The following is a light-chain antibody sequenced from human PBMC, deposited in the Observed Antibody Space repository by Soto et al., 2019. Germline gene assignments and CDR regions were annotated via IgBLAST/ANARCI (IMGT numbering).Light chain of an antibody. J-gene: IGLJ3*02. CDR3: AAWDDSLSGWV. Sequence: QPLLTQPPPSSGTPGRRVTISCSGSSSNIGSNFVYWYQQFPGTAPKLLIYRNNQRPSGVPDRFSGSKSGTSASLAISGLPSEDEADYYCAAWDDSLSGWVFSGGTQLTVL. V-gene: IGLV1-47*01. CDR1: SSNIGSNF. CDR2: RNN.